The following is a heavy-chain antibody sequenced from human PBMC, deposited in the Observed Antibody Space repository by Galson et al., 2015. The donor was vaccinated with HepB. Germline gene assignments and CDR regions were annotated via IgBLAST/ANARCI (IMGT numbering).Heavy chain of an antibody. CDR2: IIPVFGLN. Sequence: SVKVSCKVSGGLLTFSNTGYSWVRPATGQGLEWMGNIIPVFGLNNYGQNFKDSVTITADKSTSTVYMELNSLRLADTAVYYCSTGQGGVDEYWGQGTLVNVSS. CDR3: STGQGGVDEY. CDR1: GGLLTFSNTG. J-gene: IGHJ4*01. V-gene: IGHV1-69*04. D-gene: IGHD1-26*01.